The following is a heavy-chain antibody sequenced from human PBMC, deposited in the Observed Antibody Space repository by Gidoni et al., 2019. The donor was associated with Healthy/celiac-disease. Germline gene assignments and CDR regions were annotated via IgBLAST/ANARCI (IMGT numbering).Heavy chain of an antibody. CDR3: ARARQWLVRRQRGNWFDP. Sequence: QVQLVQSGAEVKKPGASVKVSCKASGYTFTGYYMHWVRQAPGQGLEWMGWINPNSGGTNYAQKFQGRVTMTRDTSISTAYMELSRLRSDDTAVYYCARARQWLVRRQRGNWFDPWGQGTLVTVSS. CDR2: INPNSGGT. J-gene: IGHJ5*02. V-gene: IGHV1-2*02. D-gene: IGHD6-19*01. CDR1: GYTFTGYY.